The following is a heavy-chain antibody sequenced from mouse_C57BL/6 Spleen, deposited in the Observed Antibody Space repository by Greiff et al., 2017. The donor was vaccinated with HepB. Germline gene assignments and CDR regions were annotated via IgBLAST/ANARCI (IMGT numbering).Heavy chain of an antibody. J-gene: IGHJ4*01. V-gene: IGHV1-82*01. CDR1: GYAFSSSW. CDR2: IYPGDGDT. CDR3: ARQGTRGGMDY. Sequence: QVQLQQSGPELVKPGASVKISCKASGYAFSSSWMNWVKQRPGKGLEWIGRIYPGDGDTNYNGKFKGKATLTADKSSSTAYTQLSSLPSEDSAVYFCARQGTRGGMDYWGQGTSVTVSS. D-gene: IGHD3-3*01.